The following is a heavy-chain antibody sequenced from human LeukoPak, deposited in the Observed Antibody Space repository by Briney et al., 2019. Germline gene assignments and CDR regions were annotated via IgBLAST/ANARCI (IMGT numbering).Heavy chain of an antibody. CDR1: GGTFSSYA. Sequence: SSVKVSCKASGGTFSSYAISWVRQAPGQGLEWMGRIIPILGIANYAQKFQGRVTITADKSTSTAYMELSSLRSEDTAVYYCARDRAAAGPYYYYGMDVWGQGTTVTVFS. CDR3: ARDRAAAGPYYYYGMDV. J-gene: IGHJ6*02. V-gene: IGHV1-69*04. D-gene: IGHD6-13*01. CDR2: IIPILGIA.